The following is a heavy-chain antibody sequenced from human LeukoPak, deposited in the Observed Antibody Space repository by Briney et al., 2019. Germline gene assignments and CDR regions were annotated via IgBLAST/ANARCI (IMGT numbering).Heavy chain of an antibody. CDR1: GFTFSSYW. CDR3: ARDRLWGRNWNDANSDAFDI. V-gene: IGHV3-7*01. D-gene: IGHD1-20*01. J-gene: IGHJ3*02. CDR2: IQQDGSEK. Sequence: GGSLRLSCAASGFTFSSYWMSWVRQAPGKGLEWVANIQQDGSEKYYVDSVKGRFTISRDNDKNSLYLQLNSLRAEDTAVYYCARDRLWGRNWNDANSDAFDIWGQGTMVTVSS.